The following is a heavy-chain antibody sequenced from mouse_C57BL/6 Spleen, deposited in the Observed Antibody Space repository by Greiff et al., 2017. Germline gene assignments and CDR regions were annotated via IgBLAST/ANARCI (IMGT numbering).Heavy chain of an antibody. CDR2: ISDGGSYT. V-gene: IGHV5-4*01. CDR1: GFTFSSYA. CDR3: SREGVITTVVAPYYAMDY. Sequence: EVHLVESGGGLVKPGGSLKLSCAASGFTFSSYAMSWVRQTPEKRLEWVATISDGGSYTYYPDNVKGRFTISRDTDKNNLYLQMSHLKSEDTAMYYSSREGVITTVVAPYYAMDYWGQGTSVTVSS. J-gene: IGHJ4*01. D-gene: IGHD1-1*01.